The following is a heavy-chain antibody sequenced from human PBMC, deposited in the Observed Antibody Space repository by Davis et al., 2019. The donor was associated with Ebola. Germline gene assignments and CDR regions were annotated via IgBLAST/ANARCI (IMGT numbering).Heavy chain of an antibody. CDR2: ISVRSIT. CDR3: AKVHPPTTVTTGWFDP. CDR1: GFIFSSYA. V-gene: IGHV3-23*01. J-gene: IGHJ5*02. Sequence: GESPNIPCAASGFIFSSYAMSWVRQAPGKGLEWVSSISVRSITYHADSVKGRFTISRDNSKNTLYLQMNSLRAEDTAVYYCAKVHPPTTVTTGWFDPWGQGTLVTVSS. D-gene: IGHD4-17*01.